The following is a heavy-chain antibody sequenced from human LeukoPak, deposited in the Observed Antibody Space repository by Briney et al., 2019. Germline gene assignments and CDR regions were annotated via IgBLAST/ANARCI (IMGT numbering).Heavy chain of an antibody. Sequence: VASVKVSCKASGGTFSSYAISWVRQAPGQGLEWMGRIIPILGIANYAQKFQGRVTITADESTSTAYMELSSLRSEDTAVYYCARVRGETTVGHYYYYMDVWGKGTTVTVSS. CDR1: GGTFSSYA. J-gene: IGHJ6*03. CDR3: ARVRGETTVGHYYYYMDV. D-gene: IGHD4-11*01. V-gene: IGHV1-69*04. CDR2: IIPILGIA.